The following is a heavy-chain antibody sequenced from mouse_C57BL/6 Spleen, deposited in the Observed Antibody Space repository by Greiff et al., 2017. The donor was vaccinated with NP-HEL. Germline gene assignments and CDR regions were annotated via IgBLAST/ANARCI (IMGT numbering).Heavy chain of an antibody. Sequence: EVKLMESGAELVKPGASVKLSCTASGFNIKDYYMHWVKQRTEQGLEWIGRIDPEDGETKYAPKFQGKATITADTSSNTAYLQLSSLTSEDTAVYYCARYYRDETWFAYWGQGTLVTVSA. CDR1: GFNIKDYY. CDR2: IDPEDGET. V-gene: IGHV14-2*01. CDR3: ARYYRDETWFAY. D-gene: IGHD1-1*01. J-gene: IGHJ3*01.